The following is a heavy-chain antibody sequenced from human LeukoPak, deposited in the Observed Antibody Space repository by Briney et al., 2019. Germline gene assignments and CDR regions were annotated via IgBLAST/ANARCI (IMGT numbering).Heavy chain of an antibody. Sequence: GGSLRLSCAASGFTFSSYAMSWVRQAPGKGLEWVSAISGSGGSTYYADSVKGRFTISRDNSKNTLYLQMNSLRAEDTAVYYCAKDLWTDSSGWNYFDYWGQGTLVTVSS. CDR2: ISGSGGST. D-gene: IGHD6-19*01. V-gene: IGHV3-23*01. CDR1: GFTFSSYA. CDR3: AKDLWTDSSGWNYFDY. J-gene: IGHJ4*02.